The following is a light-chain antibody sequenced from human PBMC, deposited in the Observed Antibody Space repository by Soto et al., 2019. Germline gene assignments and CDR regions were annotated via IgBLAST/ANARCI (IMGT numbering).Light chain of an antibody. CDR1: QSLSGRY. CDR2: GAS. J-gene: IGKJ1*01. CDR3: QQYDSSPRT. Sequence: DTMLTQSPGTLALSPGEGAILSCRASQSLSGRYLAWYQQKPGQAPRLLIYGASTRATGIPDRFSGSGSGTDFTLTISRLEPEDFAVYYCQQYDSSPRTFGQGTKVDI. V-gene: IGKV3-20*01.